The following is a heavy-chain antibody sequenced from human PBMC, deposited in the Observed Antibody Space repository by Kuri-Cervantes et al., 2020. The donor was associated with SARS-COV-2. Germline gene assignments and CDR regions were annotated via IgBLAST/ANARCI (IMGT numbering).Heavy chain of an antibody. D-gene: IGHD3-16*02. J-gene: IGHJ4*02. CDR3: ARGVIRHFDY. CDR1: GLTFDDYA. Sequence: GGSLRLSCAASGLTFDDYAMHWVRQAPGKGLEWVSAISGSGGSTYYADSVKGRFTISRDNSKNTLYLQMNSLRAEDTAVYYCARGVIRHFDYWGQGTLVTVSS. V-gene: IGHV3-23*01. CDR2: ISGSGGST.